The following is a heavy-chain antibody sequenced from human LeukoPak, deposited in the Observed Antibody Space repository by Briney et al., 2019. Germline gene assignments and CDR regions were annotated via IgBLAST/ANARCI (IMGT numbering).Heavy chain of an antibody. CDR2: IYYSGST. Sequence: SETLSLTCTVSGGSISSYYWSWIRQPPGKGLEWIGYIYYSGSTNYNPSLKSRVTISVDTSKNQFSLKLSSVTAADTAVYYCARDQYCSSTSCHGWFDPWDQGTLVTVSS. D-gene: IGHD2-2*01. CDR3: ARDQYCSSTSCHGWFDP. CDR1: GGSISSYY. J-gene: IGHJ5*02. V-gene: IGHV4-59*01.